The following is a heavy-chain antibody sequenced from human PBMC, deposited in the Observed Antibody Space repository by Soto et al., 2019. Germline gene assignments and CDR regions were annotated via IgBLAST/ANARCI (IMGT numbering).Heavy chain of an antibody. CDR3: ARDRPPDY. CDR2: INPNTGGT. Sequence: QVQLVQSGAEVKKPGASVKVSCQASGYSFTAYYVHWVRQAPGQGLEWMGWINPNTGGTTYAQKFQGRVTMTKDTSISTAYMELSSLRSDDTALYYWARDRPPDYWGQGTLVTVSS. V-gene: IGHV1-2*02. J-gene: IGHJ4*02. CDR1: GYSFTAYY.